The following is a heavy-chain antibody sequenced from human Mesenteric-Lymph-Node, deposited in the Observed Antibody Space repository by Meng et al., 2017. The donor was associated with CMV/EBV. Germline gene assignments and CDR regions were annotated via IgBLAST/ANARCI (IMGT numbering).Heavy chain of an antibody. CDR2: IRYDESIN. CDR3: AKWATTC. Sequence: GGSLRLSCATSGFNFGGYGMHWVRQAPGKGLEWVAFIRYDESINNYADSVKGRFTISRDNSKNTLYLQMNSLRAEDTAVYYCAKWATTCWGQGTLVTVSS. V-gene: IGHV3-30*02. D-gene: IGHD4-17*01. J-gene: IGHJ4*02. CDR1: GFNFGGYG.